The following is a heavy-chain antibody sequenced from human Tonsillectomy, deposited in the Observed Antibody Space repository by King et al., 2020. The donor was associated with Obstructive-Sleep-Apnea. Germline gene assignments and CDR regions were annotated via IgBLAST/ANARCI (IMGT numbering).Heavy chain of an antibody. CDR2: ISSSSSYI. Sequence: QLVQSGGGLVKPGGSLRLSCAASGFTFSSYSMNWVRQAPGKGLEWVSSISSSSSYIYYADSVKGRFTISRDNAKNSLYLQMNSLRAEDTAVYYCARDAMDIRYFDWLYERAGEGYGMDVWGQGTTVTVSS. CDR3: ARDAMDIRYFDWLYERAGEGYGMDV. J-gene: IGHJ6*02. D-gene: IGHD3-9*01. V-gene: IGHV3-21*01. CDR1: GFTFSSYS.